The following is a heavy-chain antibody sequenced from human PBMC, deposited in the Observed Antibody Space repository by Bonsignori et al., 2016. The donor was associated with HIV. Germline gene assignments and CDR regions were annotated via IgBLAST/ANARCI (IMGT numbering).Heavy chain of an antibody. D-gene: IGHD1-26*01. CDR3: VRDTTKGLDS. CDR2: TTYDGDKT. J-gene: IGHJ5*01. V-gene: IGHV3-30*03. Sequence: VRQAPGKGLEWVAETTYDGDKTSYAAAVKGRFVISRDLSRDTVYLQMNSLRDNDTAVYYCVRDTTKGLDSWGQGTLVTVSS.